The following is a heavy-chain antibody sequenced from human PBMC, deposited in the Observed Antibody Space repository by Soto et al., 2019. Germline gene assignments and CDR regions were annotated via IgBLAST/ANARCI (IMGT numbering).Heavy chain of an antibody. CDR3: LRGDSRDY. CDR1: GFTFSSYT. V-gene: IGHV3-21*01. CDR2: IRGNTYFT. Sequence: EVQLVESGGGLVKPGGSLRLSCAASGFTFSSYTMNWVRQAPGKGLEWLSSIRGNTYFTHYVDSVKGRFTISRDNANNALFLQMNSIRAEDTAVYYCLRGDSRDYWGQGTLVTVSS. J-gene: IGHJ4*02.